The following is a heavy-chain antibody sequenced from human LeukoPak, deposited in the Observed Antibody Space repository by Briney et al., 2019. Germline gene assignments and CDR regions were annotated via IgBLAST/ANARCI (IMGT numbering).Heavy chain of an antibody. D-gene: IGHD2-15*01. CDR3: ARAVGYCSGGSCYSRNYYYGMDV. CDR1: GFTFSSYW. CDR2: IKQDGSEK. Sequence: GGSLRLSCAASGFTFSSYWMSWVRQAPGKGLEWVANIKQDGSEKYYVDSVKGRFTISRDNAKNSLYLQMNSLRAEDTAVYYCARAVGYCSGGSCYSRNYYYGMDVWGQGTTVTVSS. V-gene: IGHV3-7*01. J-gene: IGHJ6*02.